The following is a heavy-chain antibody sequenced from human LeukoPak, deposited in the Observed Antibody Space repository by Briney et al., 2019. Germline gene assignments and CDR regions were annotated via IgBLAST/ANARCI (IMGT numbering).Heavy chain of an antibody. CDR3: AKDCVWGSYRYTNLLDY. CDR1: GFNFSSYA. V-gene: IGHV3-23*01. J-gene: IGHJ4*02. D-gene: IGHD3-16*02. CDR2: ISCNGGST. Sequence: GGSLRLSCAASGFNFSSYAMSCVRQAPGKELEWVSAISCNGGSTYYADSVNGRFTISRDNSKSTLYLQMKSLRAVDTAVYYCAKDCVWGSYRYTNLLDYWVKGPLVTVS.